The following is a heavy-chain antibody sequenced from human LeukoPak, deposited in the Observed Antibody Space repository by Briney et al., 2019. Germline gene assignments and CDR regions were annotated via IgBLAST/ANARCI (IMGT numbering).Heavy chain of an antibody. J-gene: IGHJ4*02. CDR2: IYYSGST. Sequence: SETLSLTCTVSGGSISSSNYHWGWIRQSPGKGLEWIGNIYYSGSTYYNPSLKNRGTISVDASKNQFSLMLNSVTAADTAVYYCARDLELGGYDSSGYYPDWGQGTLVTVSS. D-gene: IGHD3-22*01. V-gene: IGHV4-39*07. CDR3: ARDLELGGYDSSGYYPD. CDR1: GGSISSSNYH.